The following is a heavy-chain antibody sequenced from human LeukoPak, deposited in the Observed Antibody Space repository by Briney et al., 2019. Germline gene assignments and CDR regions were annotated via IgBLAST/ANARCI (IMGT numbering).Heavy chain of an antibody. CDR3: ARVSATTRGFDF. CDR2: IYNSGTT. J-gene: IGHJ4*02. CDR1: GGSISGYY. Sequence: SETLSLTCTVSGGSISGYYWSWIRQPAGKGLEWIGRIYNSGTTTYNPSLKSRVTMSVDTSKNQFSLKLSSVTAADTAVYYCARVSATTRGFDFWGQGTLVTVSS. V-gene: IGHV4-4*07. D-gene: IGHD5-24*01.